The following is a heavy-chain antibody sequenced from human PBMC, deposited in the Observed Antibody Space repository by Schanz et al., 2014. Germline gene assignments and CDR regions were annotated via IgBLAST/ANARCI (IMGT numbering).Heavy chain of an antibody. D-gene: IGHD3-22*01. CDR2: IRYNGINE. J-gene: IGHJ4*02. CDR1: GFTFSNYG. Sequence: QVQLVESGGCVVQPWGSLRLSCAASGFTFSNYGLHWVRQAPGKGLEWVAFIRYNGINEYYADSVKGRFTISRDNSKNTLYLQMNSLRAEDTAVYYCAKDLPSDYYIAYWGQGTLVTVSS. CDR3: AKDLPSDYYIAY. V-gene: IGHV3-30*02.